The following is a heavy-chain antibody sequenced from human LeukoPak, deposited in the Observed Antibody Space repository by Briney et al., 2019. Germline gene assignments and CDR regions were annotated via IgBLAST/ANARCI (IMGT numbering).Heavy chain of an antibody. D-gene: IGHD6-19*01. CDR3: ARDVAGSAFDI. J-gene: IGHJ3*02. V-gene: IGHV4-34*01. CDR2: INRSGST. Sequence: PSETLSLTCAVYGGSFSGYYWSWIRQPPGKGLEWIGEINRSGSTNHNPSLKSRVTISVDTSKNQFSLKLSSVTAADTAVYYCARDVAGSAFDIWGQGTMVTVSS. CDR1: GGSFSGYY.